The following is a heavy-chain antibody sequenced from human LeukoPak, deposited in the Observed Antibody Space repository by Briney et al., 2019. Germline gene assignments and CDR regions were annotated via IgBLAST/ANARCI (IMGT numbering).Heavy chain of an antibody. D-gene: IGHD6-19*01. V-gene: IGHV4-59*01. CDR3: ARAGYSSGWYNYYYYMDV. Sequence: SETLSLTCAVYGGSISSYYWSWIRQPPGKGLEWIGYIYYSGSTNYNPPLKSRVTISVDTSKNQFSLKLSSVTAADTAVYYCARAGYSSGWYNYYYYMDVWGKGTTVTVSS. CDR1: GGSISSYY. CDR2: IYYSGST. J-gene: IGHJ6*03.